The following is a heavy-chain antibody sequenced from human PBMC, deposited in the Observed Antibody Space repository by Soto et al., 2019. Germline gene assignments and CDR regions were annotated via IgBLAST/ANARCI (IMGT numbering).Heavy chain of an antibody. V-gene: IGHV4-59*01. CDR1: GGSISSYY. D-gene: IGHD2-8*01. Sequence: SETLSLTCTVSGGSISSYYWSWIRQPPGKGLEWIGYIYYSGSTNYNPSLKSRVTISVDTSKNQFSLKLSSVTAADTAVYYCARMNENYFDYWGQGTLVTVSS. J-gene: IGHJ4*02. CDR2: IYYSGST. CDR3: ARMNENYFDY.